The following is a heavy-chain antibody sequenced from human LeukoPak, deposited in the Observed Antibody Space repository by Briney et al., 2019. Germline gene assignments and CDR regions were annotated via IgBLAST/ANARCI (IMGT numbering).Heavy chain of an antibody. Sequence: GESLKISCKGSGYSFTSYWIGWVRQMPGKGLEWMGIIYPGDSDTRYSPSFQGQVTISADKSISTAYLQWSSLKASDTAMYYCARGRRGYSYGYRTEYFQHWGQGTLDTVSS. CDR1: GYSFTSYW. V-gene: IGHV5-51*01. J-gene: IGHJ1*01. D-gene: IGHD5-18*01. CDR2: IYPGDSDT. CDR3: ARGRRGYSYGYRTEYFQH.